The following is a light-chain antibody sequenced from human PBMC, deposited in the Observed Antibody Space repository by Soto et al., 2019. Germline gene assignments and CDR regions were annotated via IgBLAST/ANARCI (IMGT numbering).Light chain of an antibody. CDR2: GEF. CDR1: QSVSSN. V-gene: IGKV3-20*01. J-gene: IGKJ5*01. CDR3: QQHETLIT. Sequence: EIVLRQSPATLSLSPGERAPLSCRASQSVSSNLAWYQQKPGQCPRLLIYGEFTRATGIPDRFSGSGSGTDFTLTISRLEPEDFAVYYCQQHETLITFGQGTRLEIK.